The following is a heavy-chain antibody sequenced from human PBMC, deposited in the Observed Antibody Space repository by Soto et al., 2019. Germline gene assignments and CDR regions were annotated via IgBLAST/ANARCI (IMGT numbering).Heavy chain of an antibody. Sequence: SETLSLTCSVSGGSIGSYYWSWIRQPPGKGLEWIGYIYYSGSTNYNPSLKSRVTISVDTSKNQFSLKLSSVTAADTAVYYCASPKIAFYNWFDPWGQGTLVTVSS. CDR1: GGSIGSYY. V-gene: IGHV4-59*08. D-gene: IGHD3-3*02. J-gene: IGHJ5*02. CDR2: IYYSGST. CDR3: ASPKIAFYNWFDP.